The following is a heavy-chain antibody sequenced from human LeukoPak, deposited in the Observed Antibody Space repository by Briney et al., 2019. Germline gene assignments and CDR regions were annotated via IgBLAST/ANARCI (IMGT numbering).Heavy chain of an antibody. V-gene: IGHV4-59*08. Sequence: SETLSLTCTVSGASINNNFWTWIRQPPGKGLEWIGYIYSSGSANYNPSLKSRVIISGDTSKNQISLNLTSVTAADTAVYFSARHRDYYDTWGHGTLVTVSS. J-gene: IGHJ4*01. CDR3: ARHRDYYDT. D-gene: IGHD3-22*01. CDR2: IYSSGSA. CDR1: GASINNNF.